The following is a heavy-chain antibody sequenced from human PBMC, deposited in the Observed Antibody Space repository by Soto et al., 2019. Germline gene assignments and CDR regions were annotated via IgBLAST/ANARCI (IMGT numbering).Heavy chain of an antibody. D-gene: IGHD6-13*01. V-gene: IGHV3-33*01. J-gene: IGHJ6*03. CDR3: ARAEEGYSSSWYYYYYYMDV. Sequence: HPGGSLRLSCAASGFTFSSYGMHWVRQAPGKGLEWVAVIWYDGSNKYYADSVKGRFTISRDNSKNTLYLQMNSLRAEDTVVYYCARAEEGYSSSWYYYYYYMDVWGKGTTVTVSS. CDR1: GFTFSSYG. CDR2: IWYDGSNK.